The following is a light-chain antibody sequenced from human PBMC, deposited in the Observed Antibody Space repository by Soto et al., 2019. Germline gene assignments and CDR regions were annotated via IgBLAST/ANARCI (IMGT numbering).Light chain of an antibody. Sequence: DIQMTQSPSAMSASVGDRVTITCRASQGIRTSLAWFQQRAGEGPKRLIYAASSLESGVPSRFSGSASGTEFTLTISTLQPEDFATYYCQQHHSYPYTFGQGTELEI. CDR3: QQHHSYPYT. J-gene: IGKJ2*01. CDR2: AAS. CDR1: QGIRTS. V-gene: IGKV1-17*03.